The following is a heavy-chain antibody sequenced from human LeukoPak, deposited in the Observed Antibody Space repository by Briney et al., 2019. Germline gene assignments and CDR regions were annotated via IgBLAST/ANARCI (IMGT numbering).Heavy chain of an antibody. D-gene: IGHD3-22*01. J-gene: IGHJ4*02. CDR1: GGSISSSSYY. Sequence: SETLSLTCTVSGGSISSSSYYWGWIRQPPGKGLEWIGSISYSGSTYYNPSLKSRVTMSVDTSSNQFSLKLASVTAADTAVYYCASDSFYDSGGYFYYWGQGTPVTVSS. CDR3: ASDSFYDSGGYFYY. V-gene: IGHV4-39*07. CDR2: ISYSGST.